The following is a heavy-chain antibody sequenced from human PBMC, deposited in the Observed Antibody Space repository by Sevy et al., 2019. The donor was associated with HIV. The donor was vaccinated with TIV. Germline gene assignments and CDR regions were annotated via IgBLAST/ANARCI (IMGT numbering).Heavy chain of an antibody. J-gene: IGHJ5*02. Sequence: GGSLRLSCAASGFTFSSYAMHWVRQAPGKGLEWVAVISYDGSNKYYADSVKGRFTISRDNSKNTLYLQMNSLRAEDTAGYYCAREESGSITGTTGWFDPWGQGTLVTVSS. V-gene: IGHV3-30-3*01. CDR1: GFTFSSYA. CDR3: AREESGSITGTTGWFDP. CDR2: ISYDGSNK. D-gene: IGHD1-20*01.